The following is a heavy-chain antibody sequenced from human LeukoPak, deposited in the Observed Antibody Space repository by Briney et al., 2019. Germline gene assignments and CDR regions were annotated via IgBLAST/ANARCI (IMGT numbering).Heavy chain of an antibody. V-gene: IGHV3-53*01. J-gene: IGHJ6*02. CDR1: GFTLSSNY. D-gene: IGHD2-15*01. CDR3: ARDPSLPYCSGGSCYSHYYYYGMDV. CDR2: IYSGGST. Sequence: GGSLRLSCAASGFTLSSNYMSCVREAPGKGLERGSVIYSGGSTYYADSVKGRFTISRDNSKNTLYLQMNSLRAEDTAVYYCARDPSLPYCSGGSCYSHYYYYGMDVWGQGTTVTVSS.